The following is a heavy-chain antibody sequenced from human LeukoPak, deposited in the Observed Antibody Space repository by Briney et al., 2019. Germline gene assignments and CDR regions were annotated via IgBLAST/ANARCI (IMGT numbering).Heavy chain of an antibody. Sequence: SETLSLTCTVSGYSITSGSFWAWIRQPPGKGLEYLGIIYHRGGTHYNPSLKSRVTMSVETSNNQFSLKLSSVTAADTAVYYCARGGMITFGGVIVENWGQGTLVTVSS. J-gene: IGHJ4*02. D-gene: IGHD3-16*02. CDR1: GYSITSGSF. CDR3: ARGGMITFGGVIVEN. V-gene: IGHV4-38-2*02. CDR2: IYHRGGT.